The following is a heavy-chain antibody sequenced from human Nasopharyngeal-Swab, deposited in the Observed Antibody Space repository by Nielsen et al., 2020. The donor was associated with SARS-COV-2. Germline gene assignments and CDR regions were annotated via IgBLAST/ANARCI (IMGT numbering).Heavy chain of an antibody. D-gene: IGHD3-3*01. CDR1: GGSFSGYS. CDR2: INHSGST. J-gene: IGHJ6*02. CDR3: ARDMYYDFWSGYLTHYYYYGMDV. Sequence: SETLSLTCAVYGGSFSGYSWSWIRQPPGKGLEWIGEINHSGSTNYNPSLKRRVTISVDTSKSQFSLKLSSVTAADTAVYYCARDMYYDFWSGYLTHYYYYGMDVWGQGTTVTVSS. V-gene: IGHV4-34*01.